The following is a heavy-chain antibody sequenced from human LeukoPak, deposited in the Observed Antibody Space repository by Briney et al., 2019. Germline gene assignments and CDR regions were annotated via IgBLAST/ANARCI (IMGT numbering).Heavy chain of an antibody. Sequence: GASVKVSCKGSGYTFTSYYMHWVRQAPGQGLEWMGIINPSGGTTSYAQKFQGGVTMTRDMSTSTVYMDLSSLRSEDTAVYYCARVAPVGGYNYDYWGQGTLVTVSS. CDR3: ARVAPVGGYNYDY. CDR2: INPSGGTT. V-gene: IGHV1-46*01. CDR1: GYTFTSYY. J-gene: IGHJ4*02. D-gene: IGHD5-24*01.